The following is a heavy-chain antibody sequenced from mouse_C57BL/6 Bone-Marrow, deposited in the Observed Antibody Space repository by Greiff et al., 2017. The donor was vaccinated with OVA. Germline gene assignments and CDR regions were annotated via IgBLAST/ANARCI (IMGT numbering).Heavy chain of an antibody. CDR2: ISNGGGST. V-gene: IGHV5-12*01. D-gene: IGHD2-1*01. CDR3: ARPLRVTLDY. J-gene: IGHJ2*01. CDR1: GFTFSDYY. Sequence: EVKLMESGGGLVQPGGSLKLSCAASGFTFSDYYMYWVRQTPEKRLEWVAYISNGGGSTYYPDTVKGRFTISGDNAKNTLYLQMRRLKSEDTAMYYCARPLRVTLDYWGQGTTLTVSS.